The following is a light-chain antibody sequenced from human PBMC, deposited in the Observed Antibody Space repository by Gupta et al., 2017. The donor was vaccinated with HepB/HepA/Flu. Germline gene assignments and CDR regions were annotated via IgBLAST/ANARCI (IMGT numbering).Light chain of an antibody. Sequence: LPQPPSVSVSPGQTASITCSGDKLGDKYACWYQQKPGQSPVLVIYQDSKRPSGIPERFSGSNSGNTATLTISGTQARDEADYYCQAWDSSTVVFGGGTKLTVL. CDR2: QDS. CDR3: QAWDSSTVV. J-gene: IGLJ2*01. CDR1: KLGDKY. V-gene: IGLV3-1*01.